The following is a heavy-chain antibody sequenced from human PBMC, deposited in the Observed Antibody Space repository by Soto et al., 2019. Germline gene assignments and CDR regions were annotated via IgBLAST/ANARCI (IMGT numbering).Heavy chain of an antibody. CDR1: GGSFSGYY. D-gene: IGHD1-26*01. Sequence: ETLSLTCVVYGGSFSGYYWSWSRQPPGKALEWVANIKQDGSEKYYVDSVRGRFTMYRDNAKNSLYLQMNSLRAEDTAVYYCARVVGATQMDFDYWGQGTLVTVSS. CDR3: ARVVGATQMDFDY. J-gene: IGHJ4*02. V-gene: IGHV3-7*01. CDR2: IKQDGSEK.